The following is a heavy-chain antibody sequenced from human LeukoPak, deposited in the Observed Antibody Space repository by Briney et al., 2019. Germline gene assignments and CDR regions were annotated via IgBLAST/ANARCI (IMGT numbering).Heavy chain of an antibody. CDR2: VDPENGET. J-gene: IGHJ4*02. CDR1: GDTVTDYY. D-gene: IGHD1-26*01. Sequence: GASVKVSCKASGDTVTDYYMHWVQQAPGKGLEWMGRVDPENGETLFAEKFQGRVTITADTSIDTTYMDLSSLRFEDTAVYYCARESYYLETTGSSIYYFDSWGQGTLVSVSS. V-gene: IGHV1-69-2*01. CDR3: ARESYYLETTGSSIYYFDS.